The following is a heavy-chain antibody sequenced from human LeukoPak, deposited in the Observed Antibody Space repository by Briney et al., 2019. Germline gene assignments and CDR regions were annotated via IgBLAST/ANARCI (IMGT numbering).Heavy chain of an antibody. CDR3: AKERAIAAAGTSDFDY. CDR1: GFTFSSFA. CDR2: ISGSGGST. Sequence: GGSLRLSCAASGFTFSSFAMSWVRQAPGKGLEWVSAISGSGGSTYYADSVKGRFTISRDNSKNTLYLQMNSLRAEDTAVYYCAKERAIAAAGTSDFDYWGQGTLVTVSS. D-gene: IGHD6-13*01. V-gene: IGHV3-23*01. J-gene: IGHJ4*02.